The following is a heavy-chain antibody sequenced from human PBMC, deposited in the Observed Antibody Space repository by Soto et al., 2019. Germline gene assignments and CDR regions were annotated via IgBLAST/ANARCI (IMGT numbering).Heavy chain of an antibody. D-gene: IGHD3-9*01. V-gene: IGHV4-59*01. CDR3: ARRLFYDILTGYYRGDGMDV. J-gene: IGHJ6*02. CDR2: IYNSGST. CDR1: GGSFSNYY. Sequence: XGTLSLTCTVSGGSFSNYYWSWLRQPPGKGLEWIGYIYNSGSTNYNPSLKSRVTISVDTSKNQFSLKLSSVTAADTAVYYCARRLFYDILTGYYRGDGMDVWGQGTTVTVSS.